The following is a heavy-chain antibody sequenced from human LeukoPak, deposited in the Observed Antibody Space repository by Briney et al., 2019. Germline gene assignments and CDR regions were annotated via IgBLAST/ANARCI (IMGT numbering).Heavy chain of an antibody. CDR1: GGSFSGYY. Sequence: SETLSLTCAVYGGSFSGYYWSWIRQPPGKGLEWIGEINHSGSTNYNPSLKSRVTISVDTSKNQFSLKLSSVTAADTAVYYCAGHRRTIFGYFDLWGRGTLVTVSS. CDR2: INHSGST. CDR3: AGHRRTIFGYFDL. J-gene: IGHJ2*01. D-gene: IGHD3-3*01. V-gene: IGHV4-34*01.